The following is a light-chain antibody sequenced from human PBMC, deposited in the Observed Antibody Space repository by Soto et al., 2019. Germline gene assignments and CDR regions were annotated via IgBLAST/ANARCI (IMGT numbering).Light chain of an antibody. CDR1: SHDIGGYKY. J-gene: IGLJ1*01. V-gene: IGLV2-14*01. Sequence: QSALTQPASVSGSPGQSITISCTGTSHDIGGYKYVSWYQQHPGKAPKLMIYEVSNRPSGVSNRFSGSKSGNTASLTIYGLQTEDEADYYCCAYTSTSALDVFGTGTKLTVL. CDR3: CAYTSTSALDV. CDR2: EVS.